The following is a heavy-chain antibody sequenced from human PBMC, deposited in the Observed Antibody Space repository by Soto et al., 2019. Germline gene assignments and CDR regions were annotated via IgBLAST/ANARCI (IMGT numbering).Heavy chain of an antibody. CDR1: GFTFSSYA. D-gene: IGHD6-19*01. CDR3: ARDPVLAFVAAYYFDY. V-gene: IGHV3-30-3*01. Sequence: QVQLVESGGGVVQPGRSLRLSCAASGFTFSSYAMHWVRRAPGKGLEWVAVISYDGSNKYYADSVKGRFTISRDNSKNTLYLQMTSLRAEDTAVYYCARDPVLAFVAAYYFDYWGQGALVTVSS. J-gene: IGHJ4*02. CDR2: ISYDGSNK.